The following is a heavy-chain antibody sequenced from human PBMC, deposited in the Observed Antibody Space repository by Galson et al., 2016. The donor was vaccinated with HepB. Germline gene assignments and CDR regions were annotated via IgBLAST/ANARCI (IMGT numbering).Heavy chain of an antibody. Sequence: ETLSLTCTVSGGSLSSGNYYWGWIRQPPGKGLEWIGSFYYSGSSYYNPSLKSRVTISVDTSKNQFSLKLSSVTAADTAVYYCARHGSPEPSGWYFLGGFDIWGQGTMVTVSS. D-gene: IGHD6-19*01. V-gene: IGHV4-39*01. CDR3: ARHGSPEPSGWYFLGGFDI. CDR1: GGSLSSGNYY. CDR2: FYYSGSS. J-gene: IGHJ3*02.